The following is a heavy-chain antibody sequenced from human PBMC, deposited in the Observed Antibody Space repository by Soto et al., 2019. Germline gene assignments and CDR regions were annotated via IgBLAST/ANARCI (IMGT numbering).Heavy chain of an antibody. V-gene: IGHV4-61*08. J-gene: IGHJ3*02. CDR3: ARDAQKYYYDSSGYQRAFDI. CDR1: GGSISSGGYY. D-gene: IGHD3-22*01. CDR2: ISYSGST. Sequence: SETLSLTCTVSGGSISSGGYYWTWIRQHPGKGLEWIGYISYSGSTNYNPSLKSRVTISVDTSKNQFSLKLSSVTAADTAVYYCARDAQKYYYDSSGYQRAFDIWGQGTMVTVSS.